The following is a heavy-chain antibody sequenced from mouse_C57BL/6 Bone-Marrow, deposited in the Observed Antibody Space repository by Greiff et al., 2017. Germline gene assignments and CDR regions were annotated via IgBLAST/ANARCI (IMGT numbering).Heavy chain of an antibody. CDR1: GFTFSSYG. J-gene: IGHJ2*01. CDR3: ARRRQLRLFDY. D-gene: IGHD3-2*02. V-gene: IGHV5-6*01. CDR2: ISSGGSYT. Sequence: EVQLVESGGDLVKPGGSLKLSCAASGFTFSSYGMSWVRQTPDKRLEWVATISSGGSYTYYPDSVKGRFTISRDNAKNTLYLQMSSLKSEDTAMYYCARRRQLRLFDYWGQGTTRTVSS.